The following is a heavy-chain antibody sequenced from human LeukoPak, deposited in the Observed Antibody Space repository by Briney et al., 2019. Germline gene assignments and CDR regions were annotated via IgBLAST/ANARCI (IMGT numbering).Heavy chain of an antibody. J-gene: IGHJ3*02. CDR3: ARDWGGHYYDSPGAFDI. Sequence: SVKVSCTASGGTFSSYAISWVRQAPGQGLEWMGGIIPIFGTANYAQKFQGRVTITADESTSTAYMKLSSLRSEDTAVYYCARDWGGHYYDSPGAFDIWGQGTMVTVSS. CDR2: IIPIFGTA. V-gene: IGHV1-69*01. CDR1: GGTFSSYA. D-gene: IGHD3-22*01.